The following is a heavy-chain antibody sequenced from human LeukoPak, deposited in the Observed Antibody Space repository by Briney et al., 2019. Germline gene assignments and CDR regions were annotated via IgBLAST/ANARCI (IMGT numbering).Heavy chain of an antibody. CDR2: INPNSGGT. Sequence: ASVKVSCKASGYTFTGYYMHWVRQAPGQGLEWMGWINPNSGGTNYAQKFQGRVTMTRDTSISTAYMELSRLRSEDTAVYYCARGLWFGEVYYYMDVWGKGTTVTVSS. V-gene: IGHV1-2*02. CDR3: ARGLWFGEVYYYMDV. D-gene: IGHD3-10*01. CDR1: GYTFTGYY. J-gene: IGHJ6*03.